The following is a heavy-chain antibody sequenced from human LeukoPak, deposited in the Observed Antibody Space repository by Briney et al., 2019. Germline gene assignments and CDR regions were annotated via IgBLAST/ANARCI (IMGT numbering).Heavy chain of an antibody. D-gene: IGHD6-13*01. CDR2: ISSSSSYI. CDR3: ARPQYSSTYQGLAY. CDR1: GFTFSSYW. V-gene: IGHV3-21*01. Sequence: GGSLRLSCAASGFTFSSYWMHWVRQAPGKGLEWVSSISSSSSYIYYADSVKGRFTISRDNAKNSLYLQMNSLRAEDTAVYYCARPQYSSTYQGLAYWGQGTLVTVSS. J-gene: IGHJ4*02.